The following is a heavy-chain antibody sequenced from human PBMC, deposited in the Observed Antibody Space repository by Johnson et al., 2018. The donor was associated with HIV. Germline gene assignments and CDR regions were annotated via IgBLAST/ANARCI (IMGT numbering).Heavy chain of an antibody. CDR3: ANGRGSSWTPYDAFDI. Sequence: QVQLEESGGGVVQPGGSLRLSCAASGFTFSSYGMHWVRQAPGKGLEWVAFIRYDGSNIYYADSVKGRFTISRDNAKNSLYLQMNSLRAEDTALYYCANGRGSSWTPYDAFDIWGQGTMVTVSS. V-gene: IGHV3-30*02. CDR2: IRYDGSNI. D-gene: IGHD6-13*01. CDR1: GFTFSSYG. J-gene: IGHJ3*02.